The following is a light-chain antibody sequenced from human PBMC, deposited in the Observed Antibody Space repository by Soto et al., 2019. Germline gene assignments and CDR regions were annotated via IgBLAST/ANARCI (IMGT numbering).Light chain of an antibody. V-gene: IGKV3-20*01. CDR3: QQYVSSVT. J-gene: IGKJ1*01. CDR2: GAS. CDR1: QSVDSSF. Sequence: EIVLTKSPGSLSLSPGERATLSCRASQSVDSSFFAWYQQKPGQAPRLLIYGASNRATGIPDRFSGSGSGTDFNLTISRLEPEDFAVYYCQQYVSSVTFGQGTKVEIK.